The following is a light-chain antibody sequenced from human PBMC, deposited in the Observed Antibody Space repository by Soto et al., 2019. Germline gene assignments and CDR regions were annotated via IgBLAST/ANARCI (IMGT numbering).Light chain of an antibody. V-gene: IGKV3-20*01. CDR3: QHYDNSPWT. J-gene: IGKJ1*01. CDR1: QSVSSSY. Sequence: EIVLTQSPGTLSLSPGEGATLSCRASQSVSSSYLAWYQQKPGQAPRLLIYGASSRATGIPDRFSGGGSGTDFTLTISRLEPEDFAVYYCQHYDNSPWTFGQGTKVDIK. CDR2: GAS.